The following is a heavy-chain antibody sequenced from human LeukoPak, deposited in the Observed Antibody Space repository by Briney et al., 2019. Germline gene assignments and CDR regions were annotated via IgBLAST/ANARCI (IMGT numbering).Heavy chain of an antibody. CDR3: ARIVPVVAATESAFDY. D-gene: IGHD2-15*01. CDR2: INPNSGGT. CDR1: GYTFTGYY. V-gene: IGHV1-2*02. J-gene: IGHJ4*02. Sequence: ASVKASCKASGYTFTGYYMHWVRQAPGQGLEWMGWINPNSGGTNYAQKSQGRVTMTRDTSISTAYMELSRLRSDDTAVYYCARIVPVVAATESAFDYWGQGTLVTVSS.